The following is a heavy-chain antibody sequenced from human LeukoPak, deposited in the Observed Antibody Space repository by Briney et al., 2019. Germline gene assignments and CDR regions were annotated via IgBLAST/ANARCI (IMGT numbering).Heavy chain of an antibody. CDR3: ARDRNYDFWSGLDY. CDR1: GYTFTGYY. D-gene: IGHD3-3*01. V-gene: IGHV1-2*02. CDR2: INPNSGGT. J-gene: IGHJ4*02. Sequence: ASVQVSCKASGYTFTGYYMHWVRQAPGQGLEWMGWINPNSGGTNYAQKFQGRVTMTRDTSISTAYMELSRLRSDDTAVYYCARDRNYDFWSGLDYWGQGTLVTVSS.